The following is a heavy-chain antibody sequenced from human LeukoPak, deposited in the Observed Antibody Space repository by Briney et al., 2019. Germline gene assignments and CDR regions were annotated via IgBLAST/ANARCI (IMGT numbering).Heavy chain of an antibody. CDR3: ARQTSILGYCSGGSCYPLYYFDY. D-gene: IGHD2-15*01. V-gene: IGHV1-24*01. J-gene: IGHJ4*02. Sequence: ASVKVSCKVSGYTLTELSMHWVRQAPGKGLEWMGGFDPEDGETIYAQKFQGRVTMTEDTSTDTAYMELSSLRSEDTAVYYCARQTSILGYCSGGSCYPLYYFDYWGQGTLVTVSS. CDR1: GYTLTELS. CDR2: FDPEDGET.